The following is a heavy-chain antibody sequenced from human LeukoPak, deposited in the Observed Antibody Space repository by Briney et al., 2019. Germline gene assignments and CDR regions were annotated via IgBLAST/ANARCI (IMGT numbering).Heavy chain of an antibody. J-gene: IGHJ4*02. D-gene: IGHD3-3*01. CDR2: IKDDGGVT. Sequence: GSSLRLSCAASGFTFSRYWMSWVRQAPGKGLEWVANIKDDGGVTYYVDSVKGRFTISRDNAKNSLYLQMNSLRDEDTAVYYCARDRPKITIFGVVHRQPGDYWGQGTLVTVSS. V-gene: IGHV3-7*01. CDR3: ARDRPKITIFGVVHRQPGDY. CDR1: GFTFSRYW.